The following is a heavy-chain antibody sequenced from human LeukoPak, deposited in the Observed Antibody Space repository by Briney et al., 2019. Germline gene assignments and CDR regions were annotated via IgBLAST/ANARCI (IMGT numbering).Heavy chain of an antibody. CDR2: VFYTGRT. Sequence: SETLSLTCSVSGDSISSIYWNWIRQPPGKGLEWIGYVFYTGRTNYNPSFKSRVTMSVDPSKSQFSLKLTSVTAADTAVYFCARGVVVVADAPEWFDPWGQGTLVIVSP. D-gene: IGHD2-15*01. J-gene: IGHJ5*02. CDR1: GDSISSIY. V-gene: IGHV4-59*01. CDR3: ARGVVVVADAPEWFDP.